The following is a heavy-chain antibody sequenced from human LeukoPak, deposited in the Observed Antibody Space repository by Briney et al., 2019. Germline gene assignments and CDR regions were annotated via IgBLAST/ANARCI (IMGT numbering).Heavy chain of an antibody. CDR3: AKRIQSAMAMGY. J-gene: IGHJ4*02. CDR1: GFTFSNYA. V-gene: IGHV3-23*01. Sequence: GGSLRLSCAASGFTFSNYALSWVRQAPGKGLEWVSDISGSGGSTYYADSVKGRFTISRDNSKNTMYLQMNSLRAEDTAVYYCAKRIQSAMAMGYWGQGTLITVSS. CDR2: ISGSGGST. D-gene: IGHD5-18*01.